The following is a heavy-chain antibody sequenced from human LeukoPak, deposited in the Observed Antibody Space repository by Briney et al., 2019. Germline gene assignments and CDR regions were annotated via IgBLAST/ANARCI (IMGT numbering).Heavy chain of an antibody. Sequence: ASVKVSCKASGYTFTTYSLAWVRQAPGQSLEWTGWISVNNGGTNYAQSFQDRVTLTRDTSTNTAYLELRSLRSDDTAVYFCARGMSGYTEDPFDIWGQGTVVTVSS. CDR1: GYTFTTYS. CDR2: ISVNNGGT. J-gene: IGHJ3*02. V-gene: IGHV1-18*01. CDR3: ARGMSGYTEDPFDI. D-gene: IGHD2-2*02.